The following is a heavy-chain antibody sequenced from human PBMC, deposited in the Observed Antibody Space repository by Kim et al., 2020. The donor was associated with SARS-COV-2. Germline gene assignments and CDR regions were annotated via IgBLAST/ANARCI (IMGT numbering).Heavy chain of an antibody. D-gene: IGHD3-3*01. CDR3: VAKQRVDY. Sequence: NGNTNYAQKLQGRVTMTTDTSTSTAYMELRSLRSDDTAVYYCVAKQRVDYWGQGTLVTVSS. V-gene: IGHV1-18*01. J-gene: IGHJ4*02. CDR2: NGNT.